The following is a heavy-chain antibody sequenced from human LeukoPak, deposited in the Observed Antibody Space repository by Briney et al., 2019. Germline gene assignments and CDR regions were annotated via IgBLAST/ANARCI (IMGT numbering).Heavy chain of an antibody. CDR1: GVSISSSNW. D-gene: IGHD3-10*01. Sequence: PSGTLSLTCAVSGVSISSSNWWSWVRQPPGKGLEWIGEIYHSGSTNYNPSLKSRVTISVDKSKNQFSLKLSSVTAADTAVYYCARDVGRFGELTASDYWGQGTLVTVSS. J-gene: IGHJ4*02. CDR2: IYHSGST. CDR3: ARDVGRFGELTASDY. V-gene: IGHV4-4*02.